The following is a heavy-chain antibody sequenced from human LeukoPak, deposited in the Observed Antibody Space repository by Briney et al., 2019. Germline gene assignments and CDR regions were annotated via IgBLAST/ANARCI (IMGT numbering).Heavy chain of an antibody. Sequence: SETLSLTCAVYGGSFSGYYWSWIRQPPGKGLEWIGEINHSGSTNYNPSLKSRVTISVDTSKNQFSLKLSSVTAADTAVYYCARLDYDSSSPAFDYWGQGTLVTISS. CDR3: ARLDYDSSSPAFDY. V-gene: IGHV4-34*01. J-gene: IGHJ4*02. D-gene: IGHD3-22*01. CDR1: GGSFSGYY. CDR2: INHSGST.